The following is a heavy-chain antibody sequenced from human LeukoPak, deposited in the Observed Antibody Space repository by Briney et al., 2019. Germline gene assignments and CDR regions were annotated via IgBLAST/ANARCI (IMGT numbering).Heavy chain of an antibody. Sequence: ASVKVSCKASGYTFSGYYIHWVRQAPGQGLEWMGWISPSTGGTSYAQKFQGRVTMTRDTSTSTVYMELSSLRSEDTAVYYCARDLSGPPLLALDYWGQGTLVTVSS. CDR3: ARDLSGPPLLALDY. J-gene: IGHJ4*02. V-gene: IGHV1-46*01. CDR1: GYTFSGYY. CDR2: ISPSTGGT. D-gene: IGHD5-12*01.